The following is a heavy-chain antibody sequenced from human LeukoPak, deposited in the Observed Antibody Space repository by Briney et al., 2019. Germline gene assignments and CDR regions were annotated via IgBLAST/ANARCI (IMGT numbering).Heavy chain of an antibody. CDR1: GYTFTGYY. Sequence: GASVKVSCKASGYTFTGYYIHWVRQAPGQGLEWMGWINPNSGGTNYAQKFQGRVTMTMDTSITTAYMELSRLRSDDTAVYYRARVVAGNWFDPWGQGTLVTVSS. V-gene: IGHV1-2*02. J-gene: IGHJ5*02. CDR3: ARVVAGNWFDP. D-gene: IGHD6-19*01. CDR2: INPNSGGT.